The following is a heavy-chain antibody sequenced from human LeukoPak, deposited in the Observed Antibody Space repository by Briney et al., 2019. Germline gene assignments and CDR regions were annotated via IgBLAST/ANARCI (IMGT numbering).Heavy chain of an antibody. D-gene: IGHD3-10*01. Sequence: GSSVKVSCKASGGTFSSSAISWVRQAPGQGLEWMGGIIPIFGTANYPQKFQGRVTITTDESTSTAYMELNSLRSEDTAVYYCARDQGPYYYGSGTAYWGQGTLVTVSS. J-gene: IGHJ4*02. CDR1: GGTFSSSA. V-gene: IGHV1-69*05. CDR2: IIPIFGTA. CDR3: ARDQGPYYYGSGTAY.